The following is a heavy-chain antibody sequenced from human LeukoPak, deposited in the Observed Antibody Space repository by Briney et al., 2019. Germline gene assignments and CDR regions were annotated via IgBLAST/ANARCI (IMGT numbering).Heavy chain of an antibody. V-gene: IGHV5-51*01. J-gene: IGHJ6*02. CDR2: IYPGDSDT. CDR3: ARVYGHYYYGMDV. D-gene: IGHD3-10*01. CDR1: GYSFTSCW. Sequence: GESLKISCKGSGYSFTSCWIGWVRQMPGKGLEWMGIIYPGDSDTRYSPSFQGQVTISADKSISTAYLQWSSLKASDTAMYYCARVYGHYYYGMDVWGQGTTVTVSS.